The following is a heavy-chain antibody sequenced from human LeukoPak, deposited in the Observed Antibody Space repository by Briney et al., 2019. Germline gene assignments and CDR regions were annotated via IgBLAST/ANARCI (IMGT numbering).Heavy chain of an antibody. V-gene: IGHV1-8*01. Sequence: ASVKVSCKASGYTFTSYDINWVRQATGQGLEWMGWMNPNSGGTNYAQKFQGRVTITADESTSTAYMELSSLRSEDTAVYYCASMVRGVIPFDYWGQGTLVTVSS. D-gene: IGHD3-10*01. CDR1: GYTFTSYD. CDR3: ASMVRGVIPFDY. CDR2: MNPNSGGT. J-gene: IGHJ4*02.